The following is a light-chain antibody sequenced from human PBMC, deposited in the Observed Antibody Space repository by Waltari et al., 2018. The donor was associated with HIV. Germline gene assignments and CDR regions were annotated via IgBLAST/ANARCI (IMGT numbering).Light chain of an antibody. J-gene: IGLJ1*01. CDR2: GDN. CDR1: SSNIGARYN. CDR3: QSYDNSLSASV. V-gene: IGLV1-40*01. Sequence: QSALTQSPSVSGAPGQRVTISCIGSSSNIGARYNVHWYQHVPGTAPKVLIYGDNNRPSGVPERFSGSKSGTSASLAITGLQAEDEADFYCQSYDNSLSASVFGTGTRVTVV.